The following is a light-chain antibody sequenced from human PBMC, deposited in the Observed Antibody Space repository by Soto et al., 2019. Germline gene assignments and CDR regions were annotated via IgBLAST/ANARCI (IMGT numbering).Light chain of an antibody. V-gene: IGLV1-44*01. J-gene: IGLJ2*01. CDR1: RSNIGSNT. Sequence: QSVLIQPPSASGTPGQRVTISCSGSRSNIGSNTVNWFQQVTGMAPRLLIYNDSQRPSGFPDRFSGSRSGTSATLAISGLQSDDEADFYCASWDVSLEAWLLGGGTKLTVL. CDR2: NDS. CDR3: ASWDVSLEAWL.